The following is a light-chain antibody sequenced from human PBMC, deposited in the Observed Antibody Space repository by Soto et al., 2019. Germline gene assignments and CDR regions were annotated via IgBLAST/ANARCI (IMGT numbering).Light chain of an antibody. V-gene: IGKV3-20*01. J-gene: IGKJ1*01. CDR1: QTIRNNY. Sequence: ETVLTQSPATLSLSPGERATLSCRASQTIRNNYLAWYRQTPGQASRLLIYGASNRATGIADRFSGSGSGTDFTLIISRLEPEDFALYYCQQYGSSPWTFGQGTKLEIK. CDR2: GAS. CDR3: QQYGSSPWT.